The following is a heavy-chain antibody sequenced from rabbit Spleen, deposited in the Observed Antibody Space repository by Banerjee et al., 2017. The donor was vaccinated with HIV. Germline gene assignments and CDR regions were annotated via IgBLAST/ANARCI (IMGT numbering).Heavy chain of an antibody. D-gene: IGHD1-1*01. Sequence: QEQLVESGGGLVQPEGSLTLTCTASGFSFSISQYMCWVRQAPGKGLEWIGCIRLDSGGAGPYAPGGKGLFPFPKPPSPTVLLKMPGLTAGDRPPFFCRRDIAKTSFFPAHFDLGARATL. J-gene: IGHJ4*01. CDR3: RRDIAKTSFFPAHFDL. CDR2: IRLDSGGAG. CDR1: GFSFSISQY. V-gene: IGHV1S45*01.